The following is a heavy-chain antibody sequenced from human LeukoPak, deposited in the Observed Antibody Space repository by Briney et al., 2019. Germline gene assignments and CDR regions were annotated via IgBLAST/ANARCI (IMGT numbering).Heavy chain of an antibody. CDR1: GGSFSGYY. J-gene: IGHJ4*02. D-gene: IGHD6-13*01. CDR3: ARAGSSSH. Sequence: SETLSLTCAVYGGSFSGYYWSWIRQPPGKGLEWIGEINHSGSTNYNPSLKSRVTISVDTSKNQFSLKLSSVTAADTAVYYCARAGSSSHWGQGTLVTVSS. CDR2: INHSGST. V-gene: IGHV4-34*01.